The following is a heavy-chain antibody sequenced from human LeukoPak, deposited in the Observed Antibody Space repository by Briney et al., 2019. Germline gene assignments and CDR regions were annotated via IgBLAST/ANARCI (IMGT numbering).Heavy chain of an antibody. CDR2: IWYDGSNK. D-gene: IGHD5-24*01. J-gene: IGHJ6*02. CDR3: ARGDGYNYDGYYYYGMDV. Sequence: QSGGSLRLSCAASGFTFSSYGMHWVRQAPGKGLEWVAVIWYDGSNKYYADSVKGRFTISRDNSKNTLYLQMNSLRAEDTAVYYCARGDGYNYDGYYYYGMDVWGQGTTVTVSS. V-gene: IGHV3-33*01. CDR1: GFTFSSYG.